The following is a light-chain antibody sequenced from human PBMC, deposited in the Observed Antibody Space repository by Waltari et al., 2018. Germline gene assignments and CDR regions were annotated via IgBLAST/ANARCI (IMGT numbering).Light chain of an antibody. J-gene: IGKJ1*01. CDR3: QNHERLPAT. CDR2: AGY. V-gene: IGKV3-20*01. CDR1: QSISKY. Sequence: VLTQSPGTLSLSPGERATLSCRAGQSISKYLVWYQQRPGQALRLLIYAGYTRAAGIPDRFSGSGYGTDVTLTISRLEPEDFAMYYCQNHERLPATFGQGTKVEFK.